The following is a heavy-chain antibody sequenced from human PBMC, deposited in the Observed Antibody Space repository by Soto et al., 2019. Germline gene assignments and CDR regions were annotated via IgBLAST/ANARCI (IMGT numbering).Heavy chain of an antibody. Sequence: QVQLVQSGAEVKRPGASVKVSCKATGYTFASYAMHWVRQAPGERLEWMGWINAGNGNTKYSQKFQGRVTITRDTSASTAYMELSSLRSEDTAVYYCAISSGWYYVSYWGQGTLVTVSS. V-gene: IGHV1-3*01. CDR3: AISSGWYYVSY. D-gene: IGHD6-19*01. CDR1: GYTFASYA. CDR2: INAGNGNT. J-gene: IGHJ4*02.